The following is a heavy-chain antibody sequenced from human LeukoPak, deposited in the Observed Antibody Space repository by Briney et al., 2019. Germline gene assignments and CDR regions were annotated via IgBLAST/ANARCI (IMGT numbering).Heavy chain of an antibody. D-gene: IGHD6-13*01. J-gene: IGHJ1*01. Sequence: GGSLRLSCAASGFTSSRNRMSWVRQAPGKGLEWVANIKQDGSDKYYVDSVKGRFTISRDNAKNSLYLQMNSLRAEDTAVYYCARDPPLITAAGSRYFQHWGQGTLVTVSS. CDR2: IKQDGSDK. CDR1: GFTSSRNR. CDR3: ARDPPLITAAGSRYFQH. V-gene: IGHV3-7*01.